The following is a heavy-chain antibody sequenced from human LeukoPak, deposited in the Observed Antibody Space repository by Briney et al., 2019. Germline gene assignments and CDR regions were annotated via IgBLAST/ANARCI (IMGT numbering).Heavy chain of an antibody. CDR3: ARDDYYDSSGHVGY. V-gene: IGHV3-74*01. Sequence: GGSLRLSCAASGFTFSTYWMHWVRQAPGKGLVWVSRINSDGSITSYADSVKGRFTISRDNAKNTLYLQMNSLRAEDTAVYYCARDDYYDSSGHVGYWGQGTLVSVSS. J-gene: IGHJ4*02. D-gene: IGHD3-22*01. CDR2: INSDGSIT. CDR1: GFTFSTYW.